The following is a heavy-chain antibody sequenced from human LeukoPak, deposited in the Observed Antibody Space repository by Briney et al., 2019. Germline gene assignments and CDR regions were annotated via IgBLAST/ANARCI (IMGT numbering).Heavy chain of an antibody. CDR3: ARLHLRIFDY. J-gene: IGHJ4*02. V-gene: IGHV3-7*03. CDR1: GFTFSSYW. Sequence: ESGGSLRLSCVASGFTFSSYWMSWVRQAPGKGLEWVANIKEDGSEKYYVDSVKGRFTISRDNAKNLLYLQMNSLRAEDAAVYYCARLHLRIFDYWGQGTLVTVSS. CDR2: IKEDGSEK. D-gene: IGHD3-16*01.